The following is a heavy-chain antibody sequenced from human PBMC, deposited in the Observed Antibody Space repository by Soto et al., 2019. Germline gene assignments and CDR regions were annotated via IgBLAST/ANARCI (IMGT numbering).Heavy chain of an antibody. V-gene: IGHV4-31*03. Sequence: SETLSLTCTVSGGFISSGGYYWSWIRQHPGKGLEWIGYIYYSGSTYYNPSLKSRVTISVDTSKNQFFLKLNSVTVADTAVYYCARDNSPSGGYCSCGSCVEVYYFDYWGQGTLVTVSS. CDR3: ARDNSPSGGYCSCGSCVEVYYFDY. CDR1: GGFISSGGYY. J-gene: IGHJ4*02. CDR2: IYYSGST. D-gene: IGHD2-15*01.